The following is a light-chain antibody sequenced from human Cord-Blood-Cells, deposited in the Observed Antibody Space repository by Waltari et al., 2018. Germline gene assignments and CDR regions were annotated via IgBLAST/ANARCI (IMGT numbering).Light chain of an antibody. Sequence: QSALTQPASVSGSPGPSIPISCTGTSRDVGSYNPVSWYQQHPGKAPKLMIYEGSKRPSGVSNRFSGSKSGNTASLTISGLQAEDEADYYCCSYAGSSTFVFGGGTKLTVL. CDR1: SRDVGSYNP. J-gene: IGLJ3*02. CDR2: EGS. CDR3: CSYAGSSTFV. V-gene: IGLV2-23*03.